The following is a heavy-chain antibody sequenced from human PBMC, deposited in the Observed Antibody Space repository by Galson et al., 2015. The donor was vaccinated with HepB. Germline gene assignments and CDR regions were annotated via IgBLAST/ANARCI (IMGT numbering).Heavy chain of an antibody. D-gene: IGHD2-2*01. Sequence: SVKVSCKASGYTFTSYGISWVRQAPGQGLEWMGWISAYNGNTNYAQKLQGRVTMTTDTSTSTVYMELRSLRSDDTAVYYCARGAKYCSSTSCGTDFDYWGQGTLVTVSS. CDR3: ARGAKYCSSTSCGTDFDY. CDR1: GYTFTSYG. J-gene: IGHJ4*02. CDR2: ISAYNGNT. V-gene: IGHV1-18*04.